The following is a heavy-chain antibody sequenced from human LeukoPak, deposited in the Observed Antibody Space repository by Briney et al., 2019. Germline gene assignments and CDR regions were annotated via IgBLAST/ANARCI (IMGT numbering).Heavy chain of an antibody. D-gene: IGHD1-26*01. CDR1: GFTFSSYG. CDR2: IRFDGSHK. Sequence: GGSLRLSCAGSGFTFSSYGMHWVRQAPGKGLEWVAFIRFDGSHKYYADSVKGRFTISRDNSKNTLYLQMNSLRVEDTAVYNCAKITDGELRRFDYWGQGTRVTVSS. CDR3: AKITDGELRRFDY. J-gene: IGHJ4*02. V-gene: IGHV3-30*02.